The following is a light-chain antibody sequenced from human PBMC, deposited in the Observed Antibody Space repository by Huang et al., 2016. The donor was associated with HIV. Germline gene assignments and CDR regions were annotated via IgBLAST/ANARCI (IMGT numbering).Light chain of an antibody. CDR3: LQFNTWPRT. Sequence: EVVMTQSPATLSVSPGERATLSCRASQSVFGNLAWYRQKPGQAPRLLIYGASTRATGIPARFSGSGSGTEFTLTISSLQSEDFAVYYCLQFNTWPRTFGQGTKVEF. CDR1: QSVFGN. J-gene: IGKJ1*01. CDR2: GAS. V-gene: IGKV3-15*01.